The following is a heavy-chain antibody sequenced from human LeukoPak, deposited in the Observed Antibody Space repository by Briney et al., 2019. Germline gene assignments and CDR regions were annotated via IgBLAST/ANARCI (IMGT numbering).Heavy chain of an antibody. CDR3: AREYHDILRPASYNWFDP. D-gene: IGHD3-9*01. CDR2: IYSSGST. V-gene: IGHV4-4*07. J-gene: IGHJ5*02. CDR1: GGSISSYY. Sequence: KPSETLSLTCTVSGGSISSYYWSWIRQPAGKGLEWIGRIYSSGSTTYNPSLKSRVTMSVDTSKNQFSLKLSSVTAADTAVYYCAREYHDILRPASYNWFDPWGQGTLVTVSS.